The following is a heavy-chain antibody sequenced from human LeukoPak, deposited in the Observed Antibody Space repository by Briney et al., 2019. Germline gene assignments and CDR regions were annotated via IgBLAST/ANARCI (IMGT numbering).Heavy chain of an antibody. J-gene: IGHJ4*02. CDR1: GYTFTIYD. Sequence: ASVKVSCKASGYTFTIYDINWVRQATGQGLEWMGWMNPNRSNTGYAQKIQGRATMTRNTSISTAYMKLSSLRSEDTAVYYWARAARLYGGTPGSLGYWGQGTLVTVSS. CDR2: MNPNRSNT. D-gene: IGHD4-23*01. V-gene: IGHV1-8*01. CDR3: ARAARLYGGTPGSLGY.